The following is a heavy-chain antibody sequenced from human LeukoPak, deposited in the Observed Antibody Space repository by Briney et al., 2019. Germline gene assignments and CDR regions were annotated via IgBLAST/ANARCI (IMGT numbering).Heavy chain of an antibody. V-gene: IGHV1-69*13. J-gene: IGHJ5*02. D-gene: IGHD2-15*01. CDR3: ARGVYCSGGSCFTNWFDP. Sequence: SVKVSCKASGGTFSSYAISWVRQAPGQGLEWMGGIIPIFGTANYAQKFQGRVTITADESTSTAYMELSSLRSEDTAVYYCARGVYCSGGSCFTNWFDPWGQGTLVTVSS. CDR1: GGTFSSYA. CDR2: IIPIFGTA.